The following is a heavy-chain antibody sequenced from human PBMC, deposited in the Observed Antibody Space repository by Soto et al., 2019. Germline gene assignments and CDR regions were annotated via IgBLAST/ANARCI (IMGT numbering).Heavy chain of an antibody. J-gene: IGHJ5*02. CDR2: IYHSGST. Sequence: QLQLQESGSGLVKPSQTLSLTCAVSGGSISSGGYSWSWIRQPPGKGLEWIGYIYHSGSTYYNPSLKSRGTISVDRSKNQFSLKLSSVTAADTAVYYCARGSEYQLLSSWFDPWGQGTLVTVSS. CDR1: GGSISSGGYS. V-gene: IGHV4-30-2*01. D-gene: IGHD2-2*01. CDR3: ARGSEYQLLSSWFDP.